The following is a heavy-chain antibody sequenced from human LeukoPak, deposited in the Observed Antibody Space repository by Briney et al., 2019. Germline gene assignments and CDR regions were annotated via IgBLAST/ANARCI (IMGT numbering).Heavy chain of an antibody. V-gene: IGHV1-8*01. CDR2: MNPNSGNT. Sequence: ASVKVSCKATGYTFTSYDINWVRQATGQGLEWMGWMNPNSGNTGYAQKFQGRVTMTRNTSISTAYMELSSLRSEDTAVYYCARDEIATIGYAFDIWGQGTMVTVSS. D-gene: IGHD5-24*01. CDR1: GYTFTSYD. J-gene: IGHJ3*02. CDR3: ARDEIATIGYAFDI.